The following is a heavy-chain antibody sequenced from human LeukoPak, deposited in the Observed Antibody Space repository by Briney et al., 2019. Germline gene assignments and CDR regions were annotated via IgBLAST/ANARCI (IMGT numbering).Heavy chain of an antibody. J-gene: IGHJ4*02. V-gene: IGHV4-4*07. CDR1: GGSISSYY. CDR3: ARENSFQYCSAGGYYFIGDRIDY. CDR2: IYTSGST. D-gene: IGHD2-15*01. Sequence: SETLSLTCTVSGGSISSYYWSWIRQPAGKGLEWIGRIYTSGSTNYNPSLKSRVTISMDTSKNQFSLKLDSVTAADTAIYYCARENSFQYCSAGGYYFIGDRIDYWGQGTLVTVSS.